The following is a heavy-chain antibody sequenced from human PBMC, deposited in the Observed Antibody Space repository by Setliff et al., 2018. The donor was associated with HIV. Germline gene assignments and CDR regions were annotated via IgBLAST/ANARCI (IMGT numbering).Heavy chain of an antibody. CDR1: GGSISSFY. Sequence: SETLSLTCTVSGGSISSFYWSWIRQPPGKGLEWIGYIYYSGSTSYNPSLKSRVTISVDTSKTQFSLKLSSVTAADTAVYYCARHGGLAVAGGWYFDLWGRGTLVTVSS. V-gene: IGHV4-59*08. CDR3: ARHGGLAVAGGWYFDL. CDR2: IYYSGST. D-gene: IGHD6-19*01. J-gene: IGHJ2*01.